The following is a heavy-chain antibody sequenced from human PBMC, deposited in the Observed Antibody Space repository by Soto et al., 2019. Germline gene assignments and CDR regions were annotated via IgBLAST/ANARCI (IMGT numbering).Heavy chain of an antibody. CDR1: GFSLSTSGVG. CDR2: IYWDDDK. Sequence: QITLKESGPTLVKPTQTLTLTCTFSGFSLSTSGVGVGWIRQPPGKALEWLALIYWDDDKRYSPSLKSRLTITKDTAKNQVVLTMTNMDPVDTATYYCAHVYGGYDNFAYWGQGTLVTVSS. D-gene: IGHD5-12*01. V-gene: IGHV2-5*02. CDR3: AHVYGGYDNFAY. J-gene: IGHJ4*02.